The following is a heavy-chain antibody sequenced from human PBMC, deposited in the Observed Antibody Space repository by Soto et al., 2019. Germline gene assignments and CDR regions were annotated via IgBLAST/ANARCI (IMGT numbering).Heavy chain of an antibody. CDR2: IIPILGIA. D-gene: IGHD3-3*01. CDR1: GGTFSSYT. V-gene: IGHV1-69*04. J-gene: IGHJ4*02. CDR3: ARDLVEWPVDY. Sequence: ASVKVSCKASGGTFSSYTISWVRQAPGQGLEWMGRIIPILGIANYAQKFQGRVTITADKSTSTAYMELSSLRSEDTAVYYCARDLVEWPVDYWGQGTLVTVSS.